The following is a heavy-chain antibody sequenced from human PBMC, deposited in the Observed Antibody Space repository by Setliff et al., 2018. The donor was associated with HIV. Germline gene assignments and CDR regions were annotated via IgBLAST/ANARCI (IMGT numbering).Heavy chain of an antibody. V-gene: IGHV4-34*01. CDR2: INHSGGT. D-gene: IGHD5-12*01. J-gene: IGHJ4*02. Sequence: LSLTCAVYGRSFSDNSWNWIRQPSGKGLEWIGEINHSGGTNYNPSLKSRVTITAVTPKNQVSLNLTSVTAADTAVYYCVRKGWNVYEAFDSWGQGTLVTVSS. CDR1: GRSFSDNS. CDR3: VRKGWNVYEAFDS.